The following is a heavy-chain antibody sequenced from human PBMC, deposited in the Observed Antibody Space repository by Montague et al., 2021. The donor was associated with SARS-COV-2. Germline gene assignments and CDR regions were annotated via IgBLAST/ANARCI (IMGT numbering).Heavy chain of an antibody. CDR3: ARDLNEYSSSGGFDY. CDR1: GGSISSSSYY. Sequence: SETLSLTCTVSGGSISSSSYYWGWILQPPGQGLEWIRSIYYSGSTYYNPSLKSRVTISVDTSKNQFSLKLSSVTAADTAVYYCARDLNEYSSSGGFDYWGQGTLVTVSS. V-gene: IGHV4-39*07. CDR2: IYYSGST. D-gene: IGHD6-6*01. J-gene: IGHJ4*02.